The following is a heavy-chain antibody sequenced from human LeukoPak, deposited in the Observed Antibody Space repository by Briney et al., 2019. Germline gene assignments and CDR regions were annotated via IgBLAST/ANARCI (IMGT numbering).Heavy chain of an antibody. Sequence: GGSLRLSCAASGFTFNNYWMSWVRQAPGKGLEWVANINQDGSEKHYVDSVRGRFTISRDNAKNSLYLQMNSLRAEDTAVYYCVSFYEAYWGRGTLVTVSS. V-gene: IGHV3-7*01. CDR1: GFTFNNYW. J-gene: IGHJ4*02. D-gene: IGHD2/OR15-2a*01. CDR2: INQDGSEK. CDR3: VSFYEAY.